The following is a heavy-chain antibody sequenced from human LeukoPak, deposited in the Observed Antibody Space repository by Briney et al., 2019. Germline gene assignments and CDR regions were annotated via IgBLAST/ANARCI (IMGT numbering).Heavy chain of an antibody. D-gene: IGHD2-15*01. CDR2: ISGSGGAT. V-gene: IGHV3-23*01. CDR1: GFTFSNAW. Sequence: GGSLRLSCVVSGFTFSNAWLNWVRQAPGKGLEWVSGISGSGGATYYADSVKGRFTISRDNSENTVYLQMNSLRVEDTAIYYCAKDRSSGGSCSNYWGRGTQVTVSS. CDR3: AKDRSSGGSCSNY. J-gene: IGHJ4*02.